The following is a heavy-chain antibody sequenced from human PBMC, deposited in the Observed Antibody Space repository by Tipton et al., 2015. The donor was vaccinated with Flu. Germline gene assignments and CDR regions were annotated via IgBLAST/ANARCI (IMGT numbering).Heavy chain of an antibody. Sequence: QMQLVQSGPEVKKPGASVRVSCKASGYVFTNYGISWVRQAPGQGLEWMGWVSAYMGDTAYARSLQGRVTMTRDTSSDTAYMELRSLRSDDTAIYYCACAPPRIAATGPFDYWGQGTLITVSS. CDR1: GYVFTNYG. J-gene: IGHJ4*02. CDR3: ACAPPRIAATGPFDY. D-gene: IGHD6-13*01. CDR2: VSAYMGDT. V-gene: IGHV1-18*01.